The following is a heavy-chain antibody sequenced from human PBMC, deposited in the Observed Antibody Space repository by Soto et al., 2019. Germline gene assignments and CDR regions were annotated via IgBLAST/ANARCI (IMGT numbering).Heavy chain of an antibody. V-gene: IGHV3-30*18. CDR1: GFTFSSYG. J-gene: IGHJ6*02. CDR2: ISYDGSNK. Sequence: QVQLVESGGGVVQPGRSLRLSCAASGFTFSSYGMHWVRQAPGKGLEWVAVISYDGSNKYYADSVKGRFTISRDNSKNTLYLQMNSLSAEDTAVYYCAKDFGDFWSGYYPMGYYYYGMDVWGQGTTVTVSS. D-gene: IGHD3-3*01. CDR3: AKDFGDFWSGYYPMGYYYYGMDV.